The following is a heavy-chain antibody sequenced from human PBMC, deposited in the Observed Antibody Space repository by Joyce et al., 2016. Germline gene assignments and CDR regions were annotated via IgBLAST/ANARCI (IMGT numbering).Heavy chain of an antibody. V-gene: IGHV3-48*04. D-gene: IGHD1-1*01. J-gene: IGHJ4*02. CDR1: GLTFSDYS. CDR2: INSGSSSI. CDR3: AVRAGTYSFDC. Sequence: EVQLVESGGGLVQPGGSLRLSCVASGLTFSDYSMNWVRQAPGQGLEWVSYINSGSSSIYDADSVKGRFTISRDNAKNSLYLQMNSLGAEDTAVYYCAVRAGTYSFDCWGQGTLVTVSS.